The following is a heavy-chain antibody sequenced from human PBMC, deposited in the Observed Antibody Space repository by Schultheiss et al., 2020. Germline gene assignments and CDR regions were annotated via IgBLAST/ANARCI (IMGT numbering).Heavy chain of an antibody. CDR2: IYYSGST. V-gene: IGHV4-61*08. Sequence: SETLSLTCTVSGGSISSGGYYWSWIRQHPGKGLEWIGYIYYSGSTNYNPSLKSRVTISVDTSKNQFSLKLSSVTAADTAVYYCASPIGTYYDYIWGSYRYNRDDYWGQGTLVTVSS. CDR1: GGSISSGGYY. J-gene: IGHJ4*02. CDR3: ASPIGTYYDYIWGSYRYNRDDY. D-gene: IGHD3-16*02.